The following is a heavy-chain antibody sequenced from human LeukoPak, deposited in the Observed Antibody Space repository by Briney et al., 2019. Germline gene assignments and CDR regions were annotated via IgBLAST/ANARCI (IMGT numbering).Heavy chain of an antibody. Sequence: GSLRLSCAASGFSFSSYAMSGVRQAPGKGLEWGSAISGSGGSTYYADSVKSRFTISRDNSKNTLYVQMNSLRAEDTAVYYWAKGFSSGWTFDYGGQGTLVTVSS. V-gene: IGHV3-23*01. CDR1: GFSFSSYA. D-gene: IGHD6-19*01. CDR2: ISGSGGST. J-gene: IGHJ4*02. CDR3: AKGFSSGWTFDY.